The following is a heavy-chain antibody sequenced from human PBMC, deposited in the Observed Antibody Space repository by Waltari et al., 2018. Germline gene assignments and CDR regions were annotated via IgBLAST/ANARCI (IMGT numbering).Heavy chain of an antibody. J-gene: IGHJ3*02. Sequence: QVQLQESGPGLVKPSQTLSLTCTVSGGSISSGSYYWSWIRQPAGKGLEWIGYIYTSGSTNDNPSLKGRATISVDTSKNQFSLKLSSVTAADTAVYYCARGYSYGLGDAFDIWGQGTMVTVSS. CDR3: ARGYSYGLGDAFDI. D-gene: IGHD5-18*01. CDR2: IYTSGST. CDR1: GGSISSGSYY. V-gene: IGHV4-61*09.